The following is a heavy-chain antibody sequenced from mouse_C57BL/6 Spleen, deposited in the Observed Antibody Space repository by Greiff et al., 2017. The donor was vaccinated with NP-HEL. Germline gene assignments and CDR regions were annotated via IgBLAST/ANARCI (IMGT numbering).Heavy chain of an antibody. J-gene: IGHJ3*01. D-gene: IGHD1-1*01. CDR3: ARRGHYYGRSPPFAY. V-gene: IGHV1-61*01. CDR1: GYTFTSYW. CDR2: IYPSDSET. Sequence: QVQLQQPGAELVRPGSSVKLSCKASGYTFTSYWMDWVKQRPGQGLEWIGNIYPSDSETHYNQKFKDKATLTVDKSSSTAYMQLSSLTSEDSAVYYCARRGHYYGRSPPFAYWGQGTLVTVSA.